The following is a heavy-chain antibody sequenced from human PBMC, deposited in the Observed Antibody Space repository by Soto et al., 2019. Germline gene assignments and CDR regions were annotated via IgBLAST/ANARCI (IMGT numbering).Heavy chain of an antibody. V-gene: IGHV3-11*01. J-gene: IGHJ5*02. D-gene: IGHD2-15*01. CDR1: GFTFSDYY. CDR3: ARIVRLVVVVAATGWFDP. Sequence: QVQLVESGGGLVKPGGSLRLSCAASGFTFSDYYMSWIRQAPGKGVEWVSYISSSGSTIYYADSVKGRFTISRDNAKNSLYLQMNSLRAEDTAVYYCARIVRLVVVVAATGWFDPWGQGTLVTVSS. CDR2: ISSSGSTI.